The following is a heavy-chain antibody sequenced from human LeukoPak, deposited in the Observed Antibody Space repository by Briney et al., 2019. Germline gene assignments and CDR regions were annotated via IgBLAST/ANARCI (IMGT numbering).Heavy chain of an antibody. CDR1: GYTFTGYY. V-gene: IGHV1-2*02. Sequence: GASVKVSCKASGYTFTGYYMHWVRQAPGQGLEWMGWINPNSGGTNYAQKFQGRVTMTRDTSISTAYMELSRLRSDDTAVYYCARDQVVGALPDAFDIWGQGTMVTVSS. CDR3: ARDQVVGALPDAFDI. J-gene: IGHJ3*02. CDR2: INPNSGGT. D-gene: IGHD1-26*01.